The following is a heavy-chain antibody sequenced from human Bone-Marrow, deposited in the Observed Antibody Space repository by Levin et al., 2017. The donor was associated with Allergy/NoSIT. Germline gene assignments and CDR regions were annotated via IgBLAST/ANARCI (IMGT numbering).Heavy chain of an antibody. CDR2: IYPSGST. J-gene: IGHJ6*02. CDR3: ARSGGTWPDYFYAMDV. CDR1: GGSISSSNW. D-gene: IGHD2-15*01. Sequence: SETLSLTCAVSGGSISSSNWWSWVRQPPGKGLEWIGEIYPSGSTNYNPSLESRVTISVDKSKNQFSLKLSSVTAADTAVYYCARSGGTWPDYFYAMDVWGQGTTVTVSS. V-gene: IGHV4-4*02.